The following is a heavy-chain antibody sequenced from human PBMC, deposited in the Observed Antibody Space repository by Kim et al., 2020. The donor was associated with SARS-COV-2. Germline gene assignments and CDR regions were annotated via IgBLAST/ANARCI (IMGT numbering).Heavy chain of an antibody. Sequence: GGSLRLSCAASGFTFSSHGMHWVRQAPGKGPEWVAIISYDGNNKYYADSVKGRFTISRDNSKNTLYMQMNSLRAEDTAVYYCAKDPYYYDSSGYYFDYWGQGTLVTVSS. CDR1: GFTFSSHG. J-gene: IGHJ4*02. CDR3: AKDPYYYDSSGYYFDY. D-gene: IGHD3-22*01. V-gene: IGHV3-30*18. CDR2: ISYDGNNK.